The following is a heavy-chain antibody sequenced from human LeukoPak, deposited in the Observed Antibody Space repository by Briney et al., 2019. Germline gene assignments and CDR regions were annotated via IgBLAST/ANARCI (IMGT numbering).Heavy chain of an antibody. CDR3: ARGRMRLDP. D-gene: IGHD2-8*01. Sequence: PSETLSLTCAVYGGSFSGYYWSWIRQPPGKGLEWIGEINHSGSTNYNPSLKSRVTISVDTSKNQFSLKLSSVTAADTAVYYCARGRMRLDPWGQGTLVTVSS. CDR2: INHSGST. CDR1: GGSFSGYY. V-gene: IGHV4-34*01. J-gene: IGHJ5*02.